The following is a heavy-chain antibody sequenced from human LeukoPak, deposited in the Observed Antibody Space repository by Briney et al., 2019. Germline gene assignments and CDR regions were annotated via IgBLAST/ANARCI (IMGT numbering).Heavy chain of an antibody. V-gene: IGHV3-23*01. D-gene: IGHD2-2*01. CDR1: GFTFSSYA. CDR2: ISGSGGST. J-gene: IGHJ4*02. Sequence: GGSLRLSCAASGFTFSSYAMSWVRQAPGKGPEWVSAISGSGGSTYYADSVKGRFTISRDNSKNTLYLQMNSLRAEDTDVYYCAKEEDVVVVPAAYHYWGQGTLVTVSS. CDR3: AKEEDVVVVPAAYHY.